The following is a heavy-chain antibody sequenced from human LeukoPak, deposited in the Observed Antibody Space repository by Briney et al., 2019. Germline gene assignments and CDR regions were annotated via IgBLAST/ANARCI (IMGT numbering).Heavy chain of an antibody. D-gene: IGHD6-19*01. CDR3: ARDQFRWAGTGTFDY. CDR2: ISAYNGNT. CDR1: GYTFTSYG. J-gene: IGHJ4*02. Sequence: ASVKVSCKASGYTFTSYGISWVRQAPGQGLEWMGWISAYNGNTNYAQKLQGRVTMTTDTSTSTAYMELRSLRSDDTAVYYCARDQFRWAGTGTFDYWGQGTLVTVSS. V-gene: IGHV1-18*01.